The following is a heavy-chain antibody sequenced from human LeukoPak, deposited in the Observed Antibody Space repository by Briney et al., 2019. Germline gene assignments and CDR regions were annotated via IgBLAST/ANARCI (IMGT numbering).Heavy chain of an antibody. Sequence: GGSLRLSCAASGFTFSSYGMSWVRQAPGKGLEWVSAISGSGGSTYYADSVKGRFTISRDNSKNTLYLQMNSLRAEDTAVYYCARAEDDYGEKVPNFDYWGQGTLVTVSS. CDR2: ISGSGGST. D-gene: IGHD4-17*01. CDR3: ARAEDDYGEKVPNFDY. V-gene: IGHV3-23*01. CDR1: GFTFSSYG. J-gene: IGHJ4*02.